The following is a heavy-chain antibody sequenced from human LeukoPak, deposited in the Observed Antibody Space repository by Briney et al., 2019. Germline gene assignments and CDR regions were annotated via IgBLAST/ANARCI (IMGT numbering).Heavy chain of an antibody. D-gene: IGHD4-17*01. CDR3: ARDQSVTNYYYGMDV. CDR2: ISSSSRTI. Sequence: GGSLRLSCAASAFTLSNYSMAWVRQAPGKGLEWISYISSSSRTIYYVDSVKGRFTISRDNSENTLYLQMNSLRAEDTAVYYCARDQSVTNYYYGMDVWGQGTTVTVSS. V-gene: IGHV3-48*01. J-gene: IGHJ6*02. CDR1: AFTLSNYS.